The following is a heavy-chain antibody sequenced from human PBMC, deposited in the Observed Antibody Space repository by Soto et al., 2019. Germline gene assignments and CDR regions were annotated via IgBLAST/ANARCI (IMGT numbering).Heavy chain of an antibody. D-gene: IGHD5-18*01. V-gene: IGHV4-4*08. CDR1: GGSISSNY. CDR2: VYTSGSA. J-gene: IGHJ4*02. Sequence: PSETLSLTCTVSGGSISSNYWTWIRQPPGKGLEWIGYVYTSGSANYNPSLKSRVTMSVDTSKNQFSLKLSSVTAADTAVYYCEKDMGQTAMAHWGAGTQVTVSS. CDR3: EKDMGQTAMAH.